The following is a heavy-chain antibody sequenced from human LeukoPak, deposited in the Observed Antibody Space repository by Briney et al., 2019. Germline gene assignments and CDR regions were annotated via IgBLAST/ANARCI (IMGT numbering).Heavy chain of an antibody. Sequence: EASVKVSCKASGGTFSSYAISWVRQAPGQGLEWMGGIIPIFGTANYAQKFQGRVTITTDESTSTAYMELSSLRSEDTAVYYCARDLSFGVASPFDYWGQGTLVTVSS. D-gene: IGHD3-3*01. V-gene: IGHV1-69*05. CDR3: ARDLSFGVASPFDY. J-gene: IGHJ4*02. CDR2: IIPIFGTA. CDR1: GGTFSSYA.